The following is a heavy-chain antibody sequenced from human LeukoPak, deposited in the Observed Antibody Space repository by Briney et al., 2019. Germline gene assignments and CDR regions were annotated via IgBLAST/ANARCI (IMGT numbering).Heavy chain of an antibody. V-gene: IGHV3-30*18. J-gene: IGHJ4*02. Sequence: GGSLRLSCAASGFTFSSYGMHWVRQAPGKGLEWAAVISYDGSNKYYADSVKGRFTISRDNSKNTLYLQMNSLRAEDTAVYYCAKDRSYYYDSSGYYFDYWGQGTLVTVSS. CDR3: AKDRSYYYDSSGYYFDY. D-gene: IGHD3-22*01. CDR1: GFTFSSYG. CDR2: ISYDGSNK.